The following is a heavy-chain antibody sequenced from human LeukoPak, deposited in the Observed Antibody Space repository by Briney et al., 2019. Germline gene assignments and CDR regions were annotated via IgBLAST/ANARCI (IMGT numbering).Heavy chain of an antibody. Sequence: GASVKVSCKASGYTFTGYYMHWLRQAPGQGLEWMGRINPHSGDTNYAQKFQGRVTMTRDTSITTAYMELSRLRSDDTAVYYCATFYGDYLNFDHWGQGTLVTVSS. V-gene: IGHV1-2*06. CDR1: GYTFTGYY. CDR3: ATFYGDYLNFDH. D-gene: IGHD4-17*01. J-gene: IGHJ4*02. CDR2: INPHSGDT.